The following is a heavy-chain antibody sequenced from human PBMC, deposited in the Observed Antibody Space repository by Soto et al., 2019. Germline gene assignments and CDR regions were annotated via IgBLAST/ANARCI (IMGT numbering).Heavy chain of an antibody. V-gene: IGHV4-61*01. J-gene: IGHJ6*02. CDR1: GGSVSSGSYY. CDR3: AAQIWSGYYNNYYGMDV. Sequence: ASETLSLTCTVSGGSVSSGSYYWSWIRQPPGKGLEWIGYIYYSGSTYYNPSLKSRVTISVDTSKNQFSLKLSSVTAADTAVYYCAAQIWSGYYNNYYGMDVWGQGTTVTVSS. CDR2: IYYSGST. D-gene: IGHD3-3*01.